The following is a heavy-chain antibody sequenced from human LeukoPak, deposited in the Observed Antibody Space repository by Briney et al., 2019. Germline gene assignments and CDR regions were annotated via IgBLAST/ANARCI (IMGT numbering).Heavy chain of an antibody. CDR2: IRYDAKTE. CDR1: GFPFTSYG. Sequence: PGRSLGLSCTGSGFPFTSYGMHWVRQTPRRGLEWVAFIRYDAKTEYYADSVKGRFTIAREDSHSTVHLHMKDLRPDDAAIYFCAKDLNTVVMQYFDSWGQGTLVSVSS. J-gene: IGHJ4*02. D-gene: IGHD2-21*01. CDR3: AKDLNTVVMQYFDS. V-gene: IGHV3-30*02.